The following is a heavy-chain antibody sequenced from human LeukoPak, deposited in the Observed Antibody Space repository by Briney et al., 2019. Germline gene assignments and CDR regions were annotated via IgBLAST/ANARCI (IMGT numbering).Heavy chain of an antibody. J-gene: IGHJ6*03. CDR3: ARSRAPINYDFWSGYYKDYYYYMDV. V-gene: IGHV3-30*03. Sequence: GGSLRLSCAASGFTFSSYGMHWVRQAPGKGLEWVAVISYDGSNKYYADSVKGRFTISRDNSKNTLYLQMNSLRAEDTAVYYCARSRAPINYDFWSGYYKDYYYYMDVWGKGTTVTVSS. CDR1: GFTFSSYG. CDR2: ISYDGSNK. D-gene: IGHD3-3*01.